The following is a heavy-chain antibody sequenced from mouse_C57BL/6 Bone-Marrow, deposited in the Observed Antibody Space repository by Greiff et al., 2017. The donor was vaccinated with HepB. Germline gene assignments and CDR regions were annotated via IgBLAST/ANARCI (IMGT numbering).Heavy chain of an antibody. J-gene: IGHJ2*01. CDR1: GYTFTSYW. CDR3: ARLEGDDYDLDY. CDR2: INPSNGGT. D-gene: IGHD2-4*01. Sequence: VKLQQPGTELVKPGASVKLSCKASGYTFTSYWMHWVKQRPGQGLEWIGNINPSNGGTNYNEKFKSKATLTVDKSSSTAYMQLSSLTSEDSAVYYCARLEGDDYDLDYWGQGTTLTVSS. V-gene: IGHV1-53*01.